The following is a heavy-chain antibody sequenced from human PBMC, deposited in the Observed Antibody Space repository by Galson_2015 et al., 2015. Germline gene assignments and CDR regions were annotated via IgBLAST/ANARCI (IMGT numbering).Heavy chain of an antibody. D-gene: IGHD3-10*01. J-gene: IGHJ4*02. CDR3: AKDYRDITMVRGSRTFDY. CDR2: ISGSGGST. V-gene: IGHV3-23*01. Sequence: SLRLSCAASGFTFSSYAMSWVRQAPGKGLEWVSAISGSGGSTYYADSVKGRFTISRDNSKNTLYLQMNSLRAEDTAVYYCAKDYRDITMVRGSRTFDYWGQGTLVTVSS. CDR1: GFTFSSYA.